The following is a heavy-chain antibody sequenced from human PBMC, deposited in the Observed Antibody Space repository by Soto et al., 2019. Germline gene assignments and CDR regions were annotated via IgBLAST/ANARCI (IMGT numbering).Heavy chain of an antibody. CDR3: VSQRTTVITQAYFDY. CDR1: GGSCTAYY. J-gene: IGHJ4*02. D-gene: IGHD4-4*01. CDR2: ITHSGNT. V-gene: IGHV4-34*01. Sequence: PSETLSLTCAVYGGSCTAYYWTWIRLSPGKGLELIGEITHSGNTNYNPSLKSRLTISVDTSKNQFSLNLNSVTASDTAVYFCVSQRTTVITQAYFDYWGPGALVTVAS.